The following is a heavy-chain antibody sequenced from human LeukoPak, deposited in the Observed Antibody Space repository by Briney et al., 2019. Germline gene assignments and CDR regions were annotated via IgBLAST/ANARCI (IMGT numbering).Heavy chain of an antibody. V-gene: IGHV4-34*01. CDR2: INHSGST. D-gene: IGHD2-2*01. Sequence: PGGPLRLSCAASGFTFSSYSMNWVRQPPGKGLEWIGEINHSGSTNYNPSLKSRVTISVDTSKNQFSLKLSSVTAADTAVYYCARPDCSSTSCYGWFDPWGQGTLVTVSS. CDR3: ARPDCSSTSCYGWFDP. J-gene: IGHJ5*02. CDR1: GFTFSSYS.